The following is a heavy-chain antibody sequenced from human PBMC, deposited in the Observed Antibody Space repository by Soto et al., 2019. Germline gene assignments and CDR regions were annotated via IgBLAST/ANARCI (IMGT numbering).Heavy chain of an antibody. CDR3: AKAKGGVWSVPTGGYPYYGMDV. V-gene: IGHV3-9*01. CDR1: GLTFGDHG. Sequence: EVQLVESGGGLVQPGGSLRLSCVASGLTFGDHGMHWVRQVPGMGLEWVSGISWDSAKTGYGDSVKGRFTISRDNAKTSLYLQMKSLRRDDTAFYYCAKAKGGVWSVPTGGYPYYGMDVWGQGTTVTVSS. D-gene: IGHD2-21*02. CDR2: ISWDSAKT. J-gene: IGHJ6*02.